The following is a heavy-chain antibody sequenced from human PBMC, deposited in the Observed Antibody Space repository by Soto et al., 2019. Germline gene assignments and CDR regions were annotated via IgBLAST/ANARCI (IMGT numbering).Heavy chain of an antibody. Sequence: QVQLVESGGGVVQPGRSLRLSCAASGFTFSSYGMHWVRQAPGKGLEWVAVIWYDGSNKYYADSVKGRFTISRDNSKNTLYLQMNSLRAEDTAVYYCARAGRRIPIEEYDAFDIWGQGTMVTVSS. CDR2: IWYDGSNK. V-gene: IGHV3-33*01. CDR3: ARAGRRIPIEEYDAFDI. CDR1: GFTFSSYG. J-gene: IGHJ3*02. D-gene: IGHD1-26*01.